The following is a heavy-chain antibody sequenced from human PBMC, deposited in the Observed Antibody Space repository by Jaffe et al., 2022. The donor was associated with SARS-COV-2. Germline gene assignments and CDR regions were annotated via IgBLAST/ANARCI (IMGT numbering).Heavy chain of an antibody. Sequence: EVQLVESGGVVVQPGGSLRLSCAASGFTFDDYTMHWVRQAPGKGLEWVSLISWDGGSTYYADSVKGRFTISRDNSKNSLYLQMNSLRTEDTALYYCAKDIAGDYGDHAPVYYGMDVWGQGTTVTVSS. CDR2: ISWDGGST. J-gene: IGHJ6*02. D-gene: IGHD4-17*01. V-gene: IGHV3-43*01. CDR1: GFTFDDYT. CDR3: AKDIAGDYGDHAPVYYGMDV.